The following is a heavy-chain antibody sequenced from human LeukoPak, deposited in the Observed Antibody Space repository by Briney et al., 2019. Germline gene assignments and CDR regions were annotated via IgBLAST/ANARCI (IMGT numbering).Heavy chain of an antibody. CDR1: GGSTINYF. J-gene: IGHJ4*02. V-gene: IGHV4-4*07. Sequence: SETLSLTCTVSGGSTINYFRSWIRQPAGKGLEWIGHIYSSGTTHYNPSLNNRVTISLDTSKSQFSPHLNSVTAADTAVYYCARSALDTSGSYYNPQPFEYWGQGTLVTVSS. CDR2: IYSSGTT. D-gene: IGHD3-10*01. CDR3: ARSALDTSGSYYNPQPFEY.